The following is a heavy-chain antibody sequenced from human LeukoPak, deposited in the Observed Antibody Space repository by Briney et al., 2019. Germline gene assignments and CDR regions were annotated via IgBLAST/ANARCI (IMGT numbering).Heavy chain of an antibody. Sequence: PSETLSLTCTVSGGSISSSSYYWGWIRQPPGKGLEWIGSIYYSGSTYYNPSLKSRVTISVDTSKNQFSLNLGSVTAADTAVYFCARDEGSSYPFDYWGQGTLVTVSS. CDR3: ARDEGSSYPFDY. CDR2: IYYSGST. J-gene: IGHJ4*02. CDR1: GGSISSSSYY. V-gene: IGHV4-39*07. D-gene: IGHD2-2*01.